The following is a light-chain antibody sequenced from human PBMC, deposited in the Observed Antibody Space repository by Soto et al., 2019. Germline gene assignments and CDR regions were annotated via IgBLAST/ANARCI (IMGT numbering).Light chain of an antibody. J-gene: IGLJ1*01. Sequence: QSVLTQPASVSGSPGQSITISCTGTSSDVGGFNYVSWYQQFPGKAPKLMIYEVSNRPSGVSNRFSGSKSGNTASLTISGLQAEDEGDYYCSSYTTSNTIVFGTGAKVPVL. CDR1: SSDVGGFNY. CDR3: SSYTTSNTIV. V-gene: IGLV2-14*01. CDR2: EVS.